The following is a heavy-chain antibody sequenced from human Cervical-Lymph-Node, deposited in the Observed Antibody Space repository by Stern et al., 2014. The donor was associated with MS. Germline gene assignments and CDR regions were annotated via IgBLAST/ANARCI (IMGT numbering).Heavy chain of an antibody. D-gene: IGHD3-10*01. CDR1: GFTFRNYG. J-gene: IGHJ4*02. V-gene: IGHV3-30*18. Sequence: VQLLESGGGVVQPGRSLRLSCAASGFTFRNYGIHWVRQAPGKGLEWVAVISYDGSNKYYADSVKGRFTISRDNSKNTLYLQMNSLRVEDTAVYYCAKDHAFTPFGSGTYFPLDWGQGTLVTVSS. CDR2: ISYDGSNK. CDR3: AKDHAFTPFGSGTYFPLD.